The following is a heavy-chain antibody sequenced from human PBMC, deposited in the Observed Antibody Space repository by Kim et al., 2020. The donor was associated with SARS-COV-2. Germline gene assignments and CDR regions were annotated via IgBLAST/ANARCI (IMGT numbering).Heavy chain of an antibody. D-gene: IGHD6-13*01. J-gene: IGHJ6*02. CDR3: ARGGDIISWPYYYGMDV. CDR2: INPNSGGT. CDR1: GYTFTGYY. Sequence: ASVKVSCKASGYTFTGYYMHWVRQAPGQGLEWMGRINPNSGGTNYAQKFQGRVTMTRDTSISTAYMELSRLRSDDTVVYYCARGGDIISWPYYYGMDVWGQGATVTVSS. V-gene: IGHV1-2*05.